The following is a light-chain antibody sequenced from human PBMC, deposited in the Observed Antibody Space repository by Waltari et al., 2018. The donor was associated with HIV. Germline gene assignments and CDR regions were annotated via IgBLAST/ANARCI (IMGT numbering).Light chain of an antibody. J-gene: IGLJ1*01. CDR1: SSNIGSSY. V-gene: IGLV1-47*01. CDR3: AAWDDSLSGYV. CDR2: SSN. Sequence: QSVLTQPPSASGTPGQRVTISCSRSSSNIGSSYVYWYQQVPGTAPKLLIYSSNHRPSGVPDRFSGSKSGTSASLAISGLRSEDEADYYCAAWDDSLSGYVFGTGTKVTVL.